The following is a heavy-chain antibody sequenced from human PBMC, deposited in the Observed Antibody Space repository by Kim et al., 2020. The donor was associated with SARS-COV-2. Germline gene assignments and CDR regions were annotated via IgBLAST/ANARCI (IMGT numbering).Heavy chain of an antibody. D-gene: IGHD4-17*01. J-gene: IGHJ6*02. CDR2: IRDKAHSYTT. CDR3: ARSKTAVTSGYYYGMDV. CDR1: GFILSDHY. V-gene: IGHV3-72*01. Sequence: GGSLRLSCAASGFILSDHYMDWVRQAPGKGLEWVGRIRDKAHSYTTEYAASVKGRFTVSRDESSNSLYLQMNSLKIEDTAMYYCARSKTAVTSGYYYGMDVWGQGTTVTVSS.